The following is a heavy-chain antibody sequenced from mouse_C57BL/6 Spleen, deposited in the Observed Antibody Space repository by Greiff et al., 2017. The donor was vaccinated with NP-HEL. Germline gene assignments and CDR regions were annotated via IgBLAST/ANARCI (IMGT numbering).Heavy chain of an antibody. CDR2: IDPSDSYT. CDR1: GYTFTSYW. J-gene: IGHJ4*01. V-gene: IGHV1-69*01. CDR3: ARSHYSNYNYAMDY. D-gene: IGHD2-5*01. Sequence: VQLQQSGAELVMPGASVKLSCRASGYTFTSYWMHWVKQRPGQGLEWIGEIDPSDSYTNYNQKFKGKSTLTVDKSSSTAYMQLSSLTSEDSAVYYCARSHYSNYNYAMDYWGQGTSVTVSS.